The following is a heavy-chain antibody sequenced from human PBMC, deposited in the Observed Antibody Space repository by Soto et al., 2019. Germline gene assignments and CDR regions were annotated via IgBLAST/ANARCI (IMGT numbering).Heavy chain of an antibody. Sequence: SETLSLTCTVSGGSISSYYWSWIRQPPSKGLEWIGYTHYSGSTNYNPSLKTRVTISVDMSKNQFSLKLSSVTAADTAVYYCARVHPSYRAGYNYLDSWGQGTLGTVSS. J-gene: IGHJ4*02. CDR3: ARVHPSYRAGYNYLDS. V-gene: IGHV4-59*01. CDR2: THYSGST. D-gene: IGHD5-12*01. CDR1: GGSISSYY.